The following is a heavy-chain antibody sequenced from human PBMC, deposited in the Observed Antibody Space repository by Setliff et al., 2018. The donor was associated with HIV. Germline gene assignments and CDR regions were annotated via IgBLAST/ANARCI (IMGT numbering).Heavy chain of an antibody. V-gene: IGHV3-7*03. CDR2: IKEDGSEK. Sequence: GGSLRLSCAASGFTFSSYWMSWVRQAPGKGLEWVANIKEDGSEKYYVDSVKGRFTISRDNAQNSLYLQMSSLKVEDTAVYYCARDLAYWGQGTLVTVSS. CDR3: ARDLAY. J-gene: IGHJ4*02. CDR1: GFTFSSYW.